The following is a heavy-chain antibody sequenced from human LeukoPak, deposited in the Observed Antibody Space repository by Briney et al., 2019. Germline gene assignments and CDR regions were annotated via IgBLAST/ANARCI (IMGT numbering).Heavy chain of an antibody. Sequence: GGSLRLSCSASGFTFSSYAMHWVRQAPGKGLEYVSAISSNGGSTYYADSVKGRFTISRDNSKNTLYLQMSSLRAEDTAVYYCARVSVDTAMVTIPSGFDYWGQGTLVTVSS. CDR2: ISSNGGST. CDR3: ARVSVDTAMVTIPSGFDY. V-gene: IGHV3-64D*06. J-gene: IGHJ4*02. CDR1: GFTFSSYA. D-gene: IGHD5-18*01.